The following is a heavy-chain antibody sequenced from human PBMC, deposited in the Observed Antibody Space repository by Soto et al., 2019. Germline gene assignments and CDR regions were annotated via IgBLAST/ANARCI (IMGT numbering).Heavy chain of an antibody. Sequence: SETLSLTCTVSGGSISSYYCIFIRHPPWKGLEWIVYIYYSGSTNYNPSLKSRVTISVDTSKNQFSLKLSSVTAADTAVYYCAREGCSSTSCYPPYYYYGMDVWGQGTTVTV. D-gene: IGHD2-2*01. CDR3: AREGCSSTSCYPPYYYYGMDV. CDR1: GGSISSYY. V-gene: IGHV4-59*01. CDR2: IYYSGST. J-gene: IGHJ6*02.